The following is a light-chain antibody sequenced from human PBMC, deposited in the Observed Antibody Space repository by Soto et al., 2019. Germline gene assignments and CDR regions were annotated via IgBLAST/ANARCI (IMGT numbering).Light chain of an antibody. CDR2: WAT. V-gene: IGKV4-1*01. Sequence: DIVMTQSPDSLAASLGERATIHCMSNQSVFSNSKNRNHLSWYKQKQGQPPKXXSYWATTRESWVPDRFSGSGSGTDFTLTVSGLQTQYVEIYYCHQYFRSPLTFGGGTKVDIK. CDR3: HQYFRSPLT. J-gene: IGKJ4*01. CDR1: QSVFSNSKNRNH.